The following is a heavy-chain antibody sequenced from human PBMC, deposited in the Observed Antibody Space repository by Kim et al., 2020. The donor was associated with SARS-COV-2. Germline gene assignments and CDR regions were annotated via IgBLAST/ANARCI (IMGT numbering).Heavy chain of an antibody. D-gene: IGHD1-26*01. Sequence: GGSLRLSCAASGFTFDDYAMHWVRQAPGKGLEWVSGISWNSGSIGYADSVKGRFTISRDNAKNSLYLQMNSLRAEDTALYYCAKDTQEQGGYFAYWGQGTLVTVSS. CDR2: ISWNSGSI. J-gene: IGHJ4*02. CDR3: AKDTQEQGGYFAY. CDR1: GFTFDDYA. V-gene: IGHV3-9*01.